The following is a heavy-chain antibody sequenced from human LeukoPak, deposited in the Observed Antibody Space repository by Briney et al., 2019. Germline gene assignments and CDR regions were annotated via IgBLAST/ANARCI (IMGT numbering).Heavy chain of an antibody. CDR2: ISGSGGST. V-gene: IGHV3-23*01. CDR1: GFTFSSYA. Sequence: PGGSLSLSCAASGFTFSSYAMSWFRQAPGKGLEWVSAISGSGGSTYYADSVKGRFTISRDNSKNTLYLQMNSLRAEDTAVYYCASGFYGSGGYYYYGMDVWGQGTTVTVSS. CDR3: ASGFYGSGGYYYYGMDV. D-gene: IGHD3-10*01. J-gene: IGHJ6*02.